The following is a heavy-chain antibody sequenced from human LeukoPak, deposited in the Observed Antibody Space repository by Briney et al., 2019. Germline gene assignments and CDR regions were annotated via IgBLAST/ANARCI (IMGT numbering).Heavy chain of an antibody. D-gene: IGHD3-22*01. CDR2: TSWNSGSI. CDR1: GFTFDDYA. CDR3: ARGLWDSSGYYSQYYYYYGMDV. Sequence: PGRSLRLSCAASGFTFDDYAMHWVRQAPGKGLEWVSGTSWNSGSIGYADSVKGRFTISRDNSKNTLYLQMNSLRAEDTAVYYCARGLWDSSGYYSQYYYYYGMDVWGQGTTVTVSS. J-gene: IGHJ6*02. V-gene: IGHV3-9*01.